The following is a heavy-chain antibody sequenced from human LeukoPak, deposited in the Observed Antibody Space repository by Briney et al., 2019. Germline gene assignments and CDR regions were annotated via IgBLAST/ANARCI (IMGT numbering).Heavy chain of an antibody. CDR3: ARESRAARPRVPNWFDP. J-gene: IGHJ5*02. Sequence: SETLSLTCTVSGGSLSSSSYYWGWIRQPPGKGLEWIGSIYYSGSTYYNPSLKSRVTISVDTSKNQFSLKLSSVTAADTAVYYCARESRAARPRVPNWFDPWGQGTLVTVSS. CDR2: IYYSGST. D-gene: IGHD6-6*01. CDR1: GGSLSSSSYY. V-gene: IGHV4-39*07.